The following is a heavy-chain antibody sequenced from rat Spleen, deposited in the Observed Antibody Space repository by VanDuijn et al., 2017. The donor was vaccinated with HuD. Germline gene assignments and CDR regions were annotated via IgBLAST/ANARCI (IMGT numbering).Heavy chain of an antibody. Sequence: EVQLVESGGDLVQPGRSLKLSCAASGFTFSNYDIHWIRQAPTKGLEWVASISPTGGNTYYRDSVKGRFTISRDNAKSTLYLQMDSLRSEDTATYYCATDTTLYFDYWGQGVMVTVSS. V-gene: IGHV5-19*01. D-gene: IGHD1-5*01. J-gene: IGHJ2*01. CDR1: GFTFSNYD. CDR2: ISPTGGNT. CDR3: ATDTTLYFDY.